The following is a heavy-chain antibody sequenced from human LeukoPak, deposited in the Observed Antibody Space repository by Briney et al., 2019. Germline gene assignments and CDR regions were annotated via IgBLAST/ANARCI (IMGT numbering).Heavy chain of an antibody. D-gene: IGHD3-22*01. CDR3: AKVRDSCGYFDPLFDY. CDR2: ISHDGSDY. Sequence: PGGSLRLSCAASGFTFSIYAMHWVRQAPGKGPEWVAHISHDGSDYYYADSVKGRFTISRDHSKNTLYLQMSSLRAEDTAIYYCAKVRDSCGYFDPLFDYWGQGALVTVSS. V-gene: IGHV3-30*18. J-gene: IGHJ4*02. CDR1: GFTFSIYA.